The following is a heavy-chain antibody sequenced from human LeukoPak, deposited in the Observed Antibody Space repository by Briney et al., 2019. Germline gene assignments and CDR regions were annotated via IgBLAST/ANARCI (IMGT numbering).Heavy chain of an antibody. J-gene: IGHJ4*02. CDR3: ARKPRGRWFDY. V-gene: IGHV4-59*11. CDR1: GGSISPHY. CDR2: IYYSGST. D-gene: IGHD3-16*01. Sequence: PSETLSLTCTVSGGSISPHYWTWIRQSPGKGLEWIAYIYYSGSTRYNPSLKSRVTISLDTSKNQFSLKLRSVTAADTAVYYCARKPRGRWFDYWGQGTLVTVSS.